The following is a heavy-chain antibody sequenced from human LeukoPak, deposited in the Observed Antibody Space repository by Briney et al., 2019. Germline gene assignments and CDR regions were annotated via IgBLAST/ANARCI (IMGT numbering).Heavy chain of an antibody. V-gene: IGHV3-21*01. CDR2: ISSSSSYI. J-gene: IGHJ6*03. D-gene: IGHD2-2*01. Sequence: GGSLRLSCAASGFTFSSYSMNWVRQAPGKGLEWVSSISSSSSYIYYADSVKGRFTISRDNAKNSLYLQMNSLRAEDTAVYYCARDQPAAFFSRPYYMDVWGKGTTVTISS. CDR3: ARDQPAAFFSRPYYMDV. CDR1: GFTFSSYS.